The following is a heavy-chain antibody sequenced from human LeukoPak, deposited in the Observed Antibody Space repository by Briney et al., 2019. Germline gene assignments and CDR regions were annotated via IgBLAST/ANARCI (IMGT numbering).Heavy chain of an antibody. CDR3: AKDVGRVVRGYFDY. CDR2: IKNKIDGGTI. Sequence: GGSLRLSCAASGFTFTNAWMNWVRQAPGKGLEWVGRIKNKIDGGTIDYAAPVKYRFTISRDDSQDTLYLQMNSLRAEDTAVYYCAKDVGRVVRGYFDYWGQGTLVTVSS. CDR1: GFTFTNAW. J-gene: IGHJ4*02. V-gene: IGHV3-15*07. D-gene: IGHD2-15*01.